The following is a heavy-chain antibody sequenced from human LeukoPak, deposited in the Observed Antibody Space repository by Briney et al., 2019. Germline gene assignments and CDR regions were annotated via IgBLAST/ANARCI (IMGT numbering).Heavy chain of an antibody. J-gene: IGHJ6*03. V-gene: IGHV3-15*01. CDR2: IKSKTDGGTT. CDR1: GFTFSNAW. CDR3: ITAAVASSYYYYYYMDV. Sequence: GGSLRLSCAASGFTFSNAWMSWVRQAPGRGLEWVGHIKSKTDGGTTDYAAPVKGRFTISRDDSKNTLYLQMNSLKTEDTAVYYCITAAVASSYYYYYYMDVWGKGTTVTVSS.